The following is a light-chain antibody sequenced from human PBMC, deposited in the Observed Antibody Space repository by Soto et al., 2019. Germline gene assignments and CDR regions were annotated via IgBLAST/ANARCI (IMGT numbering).Light chain of an antibody. J-gene: IGKJ2*01. Sequence: ESVLTQSPGTLSLSPGERATLSCRASQRVSSSYLAGYQQKPGQAPRLLIYGASSRATVIPDRFSGSGSGTDFTLTISRLEPEDFAVYFCQRYGSSPPFTFGHGTKVEI. CDR2: GAS. CDR3: QRYGSSPPFT. CDR1: QRVSSSY. V-gene: IGKV3-20*01.